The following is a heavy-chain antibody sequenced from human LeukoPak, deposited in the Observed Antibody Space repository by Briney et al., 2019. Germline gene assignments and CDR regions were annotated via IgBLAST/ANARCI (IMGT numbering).Heavy chain of an antibody. J-gene: IGHJ4*02. CDR1: GGSFSGYY. CDR2: INHSGST. D-gene: IGHD3-3*01. V-gene: IGHV4-34*01. CDR3: ARGRAPGYYDFWSGYFFFDY. Sequence: SETLSLTCAVYGGSFSGYYWSWIRQPPGKGLEWIGEINHSGSTNYNPSLKSRVTISVDTSKNQFSLKLGSVTAADTAVYYCARGRAPGYYDFWSGYFFFDYWGQGTLVTVSS.